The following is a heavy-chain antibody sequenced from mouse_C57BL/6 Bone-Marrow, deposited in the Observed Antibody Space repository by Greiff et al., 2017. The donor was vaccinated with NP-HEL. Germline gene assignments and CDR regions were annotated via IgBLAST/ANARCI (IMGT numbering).Heavy chain of an antibody. CDR2: INPNNGGT. D-gene: IGHD3-2*01. J-gene: IGHJ2*01. Sequence: VQLQQSGPELVKPGASVKMSCKASGYTFTDYNMHWVKQSHGKSLEWIGYINPNNGGTSYNQKFKGKATLTVNKSSSTAYMELRSLTSEDSAVYYCARGRQLWSYFDYWGQGTTLTVSS. CDR1: GYTFTDYN. V-gene: IGHV1-22*01. CDR3: ARGRQLWSYFDY.